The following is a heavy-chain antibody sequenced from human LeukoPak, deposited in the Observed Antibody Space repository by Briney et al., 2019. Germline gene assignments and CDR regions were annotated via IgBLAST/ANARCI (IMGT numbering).Heavy chain of an antibody. Sequence: HPGGSLRLSCSASGFTFSSFWMHWVRQAPGKGLVWVSRIDLDGRGTTYADSVKGRFTVSRDNAKNTLFLQINSLRAEDTGLYYCARDQRRNWNDTPRYWGQGTLVTVSS. CDR1: GFTFSSFW. J-gene: IGHJ4*02. CDR2: IDLDGRGT. V-gene: IGHV3-74*01. CDR3: ARDQRRNWNDTPRY. D-gene: IGHD1-1*01.